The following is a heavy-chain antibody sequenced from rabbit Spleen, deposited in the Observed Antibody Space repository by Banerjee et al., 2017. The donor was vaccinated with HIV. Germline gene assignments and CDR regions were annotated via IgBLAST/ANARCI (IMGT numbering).Heavy chain of an antibody. V-gene: IGHV1S40*01. CDR1: GFSFSSSGY. CDR3: ARDAAGREDFNL. Sequence: QSLEESGGDLVKPGASLTLTCTASGFSFSSSGYMCWVRQAPGKGLEWIACIDVHKSATTYYETWAKGRFTISKTSSTTVTLQMTSLTAADTATYFCARDAAGREDFNLWGPGTLVTVS. J-gene: IGHJ4*01. D-gene: IGHD4-2*01. CDR2: IDVHKSATT.